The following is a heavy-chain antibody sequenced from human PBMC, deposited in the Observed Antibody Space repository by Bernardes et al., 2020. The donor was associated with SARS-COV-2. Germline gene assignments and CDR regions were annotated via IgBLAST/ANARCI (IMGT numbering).Heavy chain of an antibody. CDR3: ARHKKGAVLDY. CDR1: GGSISSYY. Sequence: SETLSLTCTVSGGSISSYYWSWIRQPPGKGLEWIGYIYYSGSTNYNPSLKSRVTISVDTSKNQFSLKLSSVTAADTAVYYCARHKKGAVLDYWGQGTLVTVSS. D-gene: IGHD6-19*01. V-gene: IGHV4-59*08. CDR2: IYYSGST. J-gene: IGHJ4*02.